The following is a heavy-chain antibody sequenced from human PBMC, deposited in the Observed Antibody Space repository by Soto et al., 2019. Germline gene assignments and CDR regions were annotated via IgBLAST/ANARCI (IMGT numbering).Heavy chain of an antibody. J-gene: IGHJ3*02. CDR3: ARGTGFRSGYCVRDDALDT. CDR1: GYIFTSYD. V-gene: IGHV1-8*01. D-gene: IGHD6-19*01. CDR2: MNPRSGET. Sequence: QVQLVQSGAEVTKPGASVKVSCKASGYIFTSYDINWFRQATGPGLEWMGWMNPRSGETAYAQKFQGRVTMTRNTSINTAYMELNGMTSEDTAVYYCARGTGFRSGYCVRDDALDTWGQGTTVTVSS.